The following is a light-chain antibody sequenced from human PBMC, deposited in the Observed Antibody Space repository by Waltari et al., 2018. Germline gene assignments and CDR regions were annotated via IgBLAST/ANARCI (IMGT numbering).Light chain of an antibody. J-gene: IGKJ1*01. CDR3: QHHFRLPAT. CDR1: QSISRY. Sequence: IMLTQSPGTLSLSPGERATLSCRASQSISRYFAWYQQKPGQAPRLLIYGASTRGTGIPDRFSGSGSGTDFSLTISGLEPEDSAVYYCQHHFRLPATFGQGTKVEIK. V-gene: IGKV3-20*01. CDR2: GAS.